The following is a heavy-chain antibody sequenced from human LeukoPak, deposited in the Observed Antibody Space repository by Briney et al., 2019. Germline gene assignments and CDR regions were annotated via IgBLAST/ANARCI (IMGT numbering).Heavy chain of an antibody. V-gene: IGHV1-46*01. J-gene: IGHJ4*02. CDR1: GYTFTRYY. CDR2: INPSGGST. CDR3: ARGDCSRGSCYLLDH. Sequence: ASVSVSCKASGYTFTRYYMHWVRQAPGQGLEGMGLINPSGGSTIYAQTFQGRVTVTSDTSTSTVYMELSSLRSADTAVYYCARGDCSRGSCYLLDHWGQGTLVTVSS. D-gene: IGHD2-15*01.